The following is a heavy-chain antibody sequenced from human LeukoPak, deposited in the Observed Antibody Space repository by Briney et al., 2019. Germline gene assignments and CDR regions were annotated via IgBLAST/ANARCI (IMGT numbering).Heavy chain of an antibody. CDR2: INHSGST. J-gene: IGHJ4*02. Sequence: SETLSLTCAVYGGSFSGYYWGWIRQPPGKGLEWIGEINHSGSTNYNPSLKSRVTISVDTSKNQFSLKLSSVTAADTAVYYCARGRYYDFWSGYYTPFDYWGQGTLVTVSS. D-gene: IGHD3-3*01. CDR1: GGSFSGYY. CDR3: ARGRYYDFWSGYYTPFDY. V-gene: IGHV4-34*01.